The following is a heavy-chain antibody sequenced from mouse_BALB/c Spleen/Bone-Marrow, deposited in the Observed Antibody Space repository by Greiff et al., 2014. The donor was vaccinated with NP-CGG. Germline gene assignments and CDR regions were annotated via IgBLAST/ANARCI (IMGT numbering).Heavy chain of an antibody. V-gene: IGHV1-14*01. Sequence: SFPASFSPFSSYVIHFVTHNPVPCLYCILSINPYNDGTKYNEKFKGKATLTSDKSSSTAYIDLSSLTSEDSAVYYCAREADGYYVGAMDYWGQGTSVSVSS. CDR3: AREADGYYVGAMDY. J-gene: IGHJ4*01. CDR2: INPYNDGT. CDR1: FSPFSSYV. D-gene: IGHD2-3*01.